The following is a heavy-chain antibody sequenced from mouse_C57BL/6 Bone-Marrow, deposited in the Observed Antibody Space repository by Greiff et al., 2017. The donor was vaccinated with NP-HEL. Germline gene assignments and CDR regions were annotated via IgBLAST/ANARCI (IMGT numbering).Heavy chain of an antibody. CDR3: ASSPYGNYEGY. CDR1: GYTFTDYY. Sequence: VQLQQSGPELVKPGASVKISCKASGYTFTDYYMNWVKQSHGKSLEWIGDINPNNGGTSYNQKFKGKATLTVDKSSSTAYMGLRSLTSEDAAVYYCASSPYGNYEGYWGQGTTLTVSS. J-gene: IGHJ2*01. D-gene: IGHD2-1*01. V-gene: IGHV1-26*01. CDR2: INPNNGGT.